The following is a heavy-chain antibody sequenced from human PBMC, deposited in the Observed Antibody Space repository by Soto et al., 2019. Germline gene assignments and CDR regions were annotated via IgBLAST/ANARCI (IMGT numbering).Heavy chain of an antibody. D-gene: IGHD5-18*01. V-gene: IGHV3-53*04. J-gene: IGHJ6*02. CDR2: IYSGGST. CDR3: ARGYSYGYYYYGMAV. Sequence: PGGSLRLSCAASGFTVSSNYMSWVRQAPGKGLEWVSVIYSGGSTYYADSVKGRFTISRHNSKNTLYLQMNSLRAEDTAVYYCARGYSYGYYYYGMAVWGQGTTVTVSS. CDR1: GFTVSSNY.